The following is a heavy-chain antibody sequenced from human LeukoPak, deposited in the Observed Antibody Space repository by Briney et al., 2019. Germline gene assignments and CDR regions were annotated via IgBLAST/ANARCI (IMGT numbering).Heavy chain of an antibody. CDR1: GFTFSGYA. D-gene: IGHD3-22*01. CDR2: ISYDGSNK. Sequence: GGSLRLSCAASGFTFSGYAMHWVRQAPGKGLEWVAVISYDGSNKYYADSVKGRFTISRDNSKNTLYLQMNSLRAEDTAVYYCARGHSSGYYFYWGQGTLVTVSS. CDR3: ARGHSSGYYFY. V-gene: IGHV3-30-3*01. J-gene: IGHJ4*02.